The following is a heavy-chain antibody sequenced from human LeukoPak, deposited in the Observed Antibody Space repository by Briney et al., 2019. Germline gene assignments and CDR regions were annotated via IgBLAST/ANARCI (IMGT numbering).Heavy chain of an antibody. D-gene: IGHD5-18*01. J-gene: IGHJ6*03. CDR3: ARVRSGYSSSYYYYMDV. CDR2: IYTTGST. Sequence: SSETLSLTCTVSGGSISSGSYYWSWIRQPAGKGLDWIGRIYTTGSTNYNPPLKSRVTISVDTSKNQFSLKLSSVTAADTAVYYCARVRSGYSSSYYYYMDVWGKGTTVTISS. CDR1: GGSISSGSYY. V-gene: IGHV4-61*02.